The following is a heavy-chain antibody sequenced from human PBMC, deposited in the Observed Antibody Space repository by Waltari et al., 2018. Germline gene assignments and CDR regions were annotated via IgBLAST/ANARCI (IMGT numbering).Heavy chain of an antibody. V-gene: IGHV4-39*01. D-gene: IGHD6-19*01. Sequence: QLQLQESGPGLVKPSETLSLTCTVSGGSISSSSYYWGWIRQPPGKGLEWIGTIYYSGSTSYNPSLNSRVTISMDTSTNQFSLKLSSVTAADTAFYYCARQIAVAACHWGQGTLVTVSS. J-gene: IGHJ4*02. CDR3: ARQIAVAACH. CDR2: IYYSGST. CDR1: GGSISSSSYY.